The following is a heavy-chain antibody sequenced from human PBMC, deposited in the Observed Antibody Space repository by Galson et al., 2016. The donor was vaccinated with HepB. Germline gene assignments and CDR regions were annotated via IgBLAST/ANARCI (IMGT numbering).Heavy chain of an antibody. CDR1: GFSLSTSGVG. Sequence: PALVKPTQTLTLTCTFSGFSLSTSGVGVGWIRQPPGKALEWLALIYWDDDKRYSPSLRNRRTITKDTSKNQVVLTMTNMDPVDTATYYCAHNRWYGGHLYSFDYWGQGTLVTVSS. CDR3: AHNRWYGGHLYSFDY. CDR2: IYWDDDK. J-gene: IGHJ4*02. D-gene: IGHD2-15*01. V-gene: IGHV2-5*02.